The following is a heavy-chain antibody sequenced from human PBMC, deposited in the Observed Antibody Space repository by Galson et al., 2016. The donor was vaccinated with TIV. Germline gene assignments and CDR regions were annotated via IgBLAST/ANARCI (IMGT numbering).Heavy chain of an antibody. CDR1: GFTFSSYD. J-gene: IGHJ3*02. Sequence: SLRLSCAASGFTFSSYDMHWVRQAPGKGLEWVAVISYDGSHKHYAGSVKGRFTISRDNSKTTLGLQMNSLGAEDKAVYYCAKEENSGYYPNDAFDIWGQGTMVTVSS. CDR3: AKEENSGYYPNDAFDI. D-gene: IGHD3-22*01. V-gene: IGHV3-30*18. CDR2: ISYDGSHK.